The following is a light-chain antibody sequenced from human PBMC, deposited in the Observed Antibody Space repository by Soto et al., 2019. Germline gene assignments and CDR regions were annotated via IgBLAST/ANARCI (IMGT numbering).Light chain of an antibody. J-gene: IGKJ5*01. Sequence: LTQSPGTLYFSTGERATLSCRASQSCRSTSLVWYQQKPAQAPRLLIYGASSRATGIPDRFSGGGSGTDCTLTIRRLERGDFSVYYCQHYNRSPTITFGQGKRLEIK. CDR3: QHYNRSPTIT. CDR1: QSCRSTS. CDR2: GAS. V-gene: IGKV3-20*01.